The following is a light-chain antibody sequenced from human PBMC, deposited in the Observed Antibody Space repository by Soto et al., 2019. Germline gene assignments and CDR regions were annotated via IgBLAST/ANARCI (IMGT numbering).Light chain of an antibody. CDR1: QDISSY. Sequence: DLQLTQYPSFLSVSVGDRVTSTCRASQDISSYLAWYQQRPGKVPRFLTHSASTLQSGVPSRFSATGSGTTFTLTISSLQPEDIATYYCQQLNRFPRTFGQGTKVEV. J-gene: IGKJ1*01. V-gene: IGKV1-9*01. CDR3: QQLNRFPRT. CDR2: SAS.